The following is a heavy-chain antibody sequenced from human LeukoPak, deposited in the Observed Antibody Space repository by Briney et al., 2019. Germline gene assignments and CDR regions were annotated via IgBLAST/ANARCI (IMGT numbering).Heavy chain of an antibody. CDR1: GGSFSSGGYY. Sequence: SQTLSLTCTVSGGSFSSGGYYWTWIRQHPGKGLEWIGYIYYSGSTYYNPSLKSRVTISVDTSKNQFSLKLSSVTAADTAVYYCASCGDYYYGMDVWGQGTTVTVSS. V-gene: IGHV4-31*03. CDR2: IYYSGST. CDR3: ASCGDYYYGMDV. J-gene: IGHJ6*02. D-gene: IGHD4-17*01.